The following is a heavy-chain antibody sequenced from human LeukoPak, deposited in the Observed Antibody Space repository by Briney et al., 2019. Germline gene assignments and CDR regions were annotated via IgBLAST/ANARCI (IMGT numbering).Heavy chain of an antibody. CDR3: AKTQGFFDH. J-gene: IGHJ4*02. CDR2: ISDGGDTT. V-gene: IGHV3-23*01. CDR1: GFTFSNNG. Sequence: GGSLRLSCAAPGFTFSNNGMTWVRQAPGKGMEWVTGISDGGDTTYDAGSVKGRFTVSRDNSKNILYLQMNSLRAEDTAIYYCAKTQGFFDHWGQGSLVTVSS.